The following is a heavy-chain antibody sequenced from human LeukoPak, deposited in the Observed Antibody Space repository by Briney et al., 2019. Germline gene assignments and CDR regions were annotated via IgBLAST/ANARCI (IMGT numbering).Heavy chain of an antibody. CDR1: GGTFSSCA. J-gene: IGHJ3*02. V-gene: IGHV1-69*06. D-gene: IGHD3-22*01. CDR3: ARWYYYDSSGYDDAFDI. CDR2: IIPIFGTA. Sequence: GASVKVSCKASGGTFSSCAISWVRQAPGQGLEWMGGIIPIFGTANYAQKLQGRVTITADKSTSTAYMELSSLRSEDTAVYYCARWYYYDSSGYDDAFDIWGQGTMVTVSS.